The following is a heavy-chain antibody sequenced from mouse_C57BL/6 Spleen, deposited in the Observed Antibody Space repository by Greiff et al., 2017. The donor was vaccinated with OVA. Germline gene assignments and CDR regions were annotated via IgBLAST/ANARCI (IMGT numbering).Heavy chain of an antibody. D-gene: IGHD4-1*01. CDR2: ISDGGSYT. CDR1: GFTFSSYA. J-gene: IGHJ4*01. CDR3: ARESRTGTDAMDY. V-gene: IGHV5-4*01. Sequence: EVQLQESGGGLVKPGGSLKLSCAASGFTFSSYAMSWVRQTPEKRLEWVATISDGGSYTYYPDNVKGRFTISRDNAKNNLYLQMSHLKSEDTAMYYCARESRTGTDAMDYWGQGTSVTVSS.